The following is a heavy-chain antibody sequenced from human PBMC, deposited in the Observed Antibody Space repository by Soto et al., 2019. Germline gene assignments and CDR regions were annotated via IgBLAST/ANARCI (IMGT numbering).Heavy chain of an antibody. CDR1: GYIFVNYG. Sequence: QVQLVQSGDEVKKPGASVKVSCKASGYIFVNYGIAWVRQAPGQGLEWMGWISPYTGNTHSATKVKGQLTMTTDTSTSTAYRDLGSLTSDDTAVYYCVLVDNYVTPTPQDVWGQGTTVTVSS. CDR3: VLVDNYVTPTPQDV. CDR2: ISPYTGNT. J-gene: IGHJ6*02. V-gene: IGHV1-18*01. D-gene: IGHD3-16*01.